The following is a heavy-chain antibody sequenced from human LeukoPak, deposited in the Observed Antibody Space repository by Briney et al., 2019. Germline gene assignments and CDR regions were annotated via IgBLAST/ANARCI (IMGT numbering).Heavy chain of an antibody. D-gene: IGHD3-10*01. CDR2: INPNSGGT. Sequence: AAVKVSCKASGYTFTGYYMHWVRQAPGQGLEWMGWINPNSGGTNYAQKFQGRVTMTRDTSISTAYMELSRLRSDDTAVYYCARSSMVRGVDDAFDIWGQGTMVTVSS. CDR3: ARSSMVRGVDDAFDI. V-gene: IGHV1-2*02. CDR1: GYTFTGYY. J-gene: IGHJ3*02.